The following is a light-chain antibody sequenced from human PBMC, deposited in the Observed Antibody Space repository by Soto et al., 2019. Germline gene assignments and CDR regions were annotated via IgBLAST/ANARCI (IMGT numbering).Light chain of an antibody. V-gene: IGKV3-15*01. CDR3: QQYNNWPRGVT. CDR1: QSVSSN. CDR2: GAS. Sequence: EIVMTQSPATLSVSPGKRATLSCRASQSVSSNLAWYQQKPGQAPRLLIYGASTRATGIPARFSGSGSGTEFTLTISSLQSEDFAVYYCQQYNNWPRGVTFGPGTKVDIK. J-gene: IGKJ3*01.